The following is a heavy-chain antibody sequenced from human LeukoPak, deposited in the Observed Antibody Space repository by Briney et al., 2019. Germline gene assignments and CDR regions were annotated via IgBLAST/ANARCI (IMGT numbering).Heavy chain of an antibody. CDR1: GFTFSSYS. J-gene: IGHJ4*02. V-gene: IGHV3-21*01. CDR3: ARDRYSYGRPRSDY. D-gene: IGHD5-18*01. CDR2: ISSSSSYI. Sequence: GGSPRLSCAASGFTFSSYSMNWVRQAPGKGLGWVSSISSSSSYIYYADSVKGRFTISRDNAKNSLYLQMNSLRAEDTAVYYCARDRYSYGRPRSDYWGQGTLVTVSS.